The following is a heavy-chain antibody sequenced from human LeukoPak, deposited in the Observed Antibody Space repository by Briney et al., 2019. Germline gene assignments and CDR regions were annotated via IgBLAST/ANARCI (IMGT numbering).Heavy chain of an antibody. CDR2: ISYDGSNK. V-gene: IGHV3-30*04. J-gene: IGHJ4*02. CDR3: ARDGGSSWYPRTPPIFDY. D-gene: IGHD6-13*01. CDR1: GFTFSSYA. Sequence: GGSLRLSCAASGFTFSSYAMHWVRQAPGKGLEWVAVISYDGSNKYYADSVKGGFTISRDNSKNTLYQQMNSLKVEDTAVYYGARDGGSSWYPRTPPIFDYWGQGTLVTVSS.